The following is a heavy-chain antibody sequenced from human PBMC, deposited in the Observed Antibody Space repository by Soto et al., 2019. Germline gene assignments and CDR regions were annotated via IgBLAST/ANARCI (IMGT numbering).Heavy chain of an antibody. D-gene: IGHD6-19*01. V-gene: IGHV3-73*01. CDR1: GFSFSGST. CDR2: IKNKPNNYAT. J-gene: IGHJ5*02. CDR3: ARQSGRWEDWFDP. Sequence: GGSLRLSCAASGFSFSGSTLHWIRQAPGKGLEWVGQIKNKPNNYATDYAASVTGRITISRDDSKDTAYLQMDSLKSEDTAVYFCARQSGRWEDWFDPWGQGTQVTVSS.